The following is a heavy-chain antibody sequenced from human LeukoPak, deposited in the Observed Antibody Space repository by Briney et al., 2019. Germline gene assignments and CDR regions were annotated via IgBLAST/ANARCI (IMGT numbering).Heavy chain of an antibody. D-gene: IGHD6-19*01. J-gene: IGHJ4*02. V-gene: IGHV3-30*18. CDR3: AKDKSIAVAGTSDYFDN. Sequence: GRSLRLSCEASGFTFSAFGMHWVRQAPGKGLEWVAVLSYDGSHKYYAESVRGRFTISRDNSKNTLFMQMNSLRPEDTAVYYCAKDKSIAVAGTSDYFDNWGQGTLVTVSS. CDR2: LSYDGSHK. CDR1: GFTFSAFG.